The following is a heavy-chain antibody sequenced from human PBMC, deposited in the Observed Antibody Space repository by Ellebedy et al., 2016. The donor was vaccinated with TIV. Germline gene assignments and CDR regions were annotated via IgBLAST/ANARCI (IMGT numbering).Heavy chain of an antibody. Sequence: AASVKVSCKASGYTFTTYAIHWVRQAPGQSLEWMGWINVADANTKYSQKVQGRVTLTRDTSANTAYMHLSGLTSEDSGIYYCARDALGYCSGGSCANSWFDPWGQGTLVTVSS. CDR2: INVADANT. CDR3: ARDALGYCSGGSCANSWFDP. CDR1: GYTFTTYA. D-gene: IGHD2-15*01. J-gene: IGHJ5*02. V-gene: IGHV1-3*01.